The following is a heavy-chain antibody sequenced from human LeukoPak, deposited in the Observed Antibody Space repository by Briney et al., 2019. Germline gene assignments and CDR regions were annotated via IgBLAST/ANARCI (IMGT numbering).Heavy chain of an antibody. V-gene: IGHV4-34*01. CDR1: GGSFNGYY. D-gene: IGHD3-16*02. J-gene: IGHJ4*02. CDR2: INHSGST. CDR3: SRGSEYDYVWGSYRSPLDY. Sequence: SETLSLTCAVYGGSFNGYYWSWIRQPPGKGLEWIGEINHSGSTNYNPSLKSRVTISVDTSKNHFSLKLSSVTAADTAVYYCSRGSEYDYVWGSYRSPLDYWGQGTLVTVSS.